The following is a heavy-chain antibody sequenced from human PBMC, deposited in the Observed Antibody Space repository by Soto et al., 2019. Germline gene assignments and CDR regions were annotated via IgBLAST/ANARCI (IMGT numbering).Heavy chain of an antibody. CDR1: GFTFSSYA. D-gene: IGHD6-13*01. CDR2: ISGSGGST. CDR3: AKGGSAALIAPSGRDNWFDP. Sequence: LRLSCAASGFTFSSYAMSWVRQAPGKGLEWVSAISGSGGSTYYADSVKGRFTISRDNAENSLYLQMNSLRPEDTAVYYCAKGGSAALIAPSGRDNWFDPWGQGTQVTVSS. J-gene: IGHJ5*02. V-gene: IGHV3-23*01.